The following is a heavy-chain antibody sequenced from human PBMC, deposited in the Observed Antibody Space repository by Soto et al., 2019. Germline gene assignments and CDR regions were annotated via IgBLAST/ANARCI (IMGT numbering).Heavy chain of an antibody. CDR2: ISYDGSNK. CDR3: AKADTAMVIISYYYGMDV. V-gene: IGHV3-30*18. D-gene: IGHD5-18*01. Sequence: GGSLRLSCAASGFTFSSYGMHWVRQAPGKGLEWVAVISYDGSNKYYADSVKVRFTISRDNSKNTLYLQMNSLRAEDTAVYYCAKADTAMVIISYYYGMDVWGQGTTVT. J-gene: IGHJ6*02. CDR1: GFTFSSYG.